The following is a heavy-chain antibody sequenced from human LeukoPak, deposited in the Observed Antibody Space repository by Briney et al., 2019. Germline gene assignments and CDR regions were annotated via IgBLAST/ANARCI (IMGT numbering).Heavy chain of an antibody. V-gene: IGHV4-4*07. CDR3: AREVGSSWPHNWFDP. J-gene: IGHJ5*02. Sequence: SETLSLTCTVSGGSISSYYWSWIRQPAGTALEWIGRIYTSGTITYNPSLKSRVTMSVDTSKNQFSLKLSSVTAADTAVYYCAREVGSSWPHNWFDPWGQGTLVTVSS. CDR1: GGSISSYY. CDR2: IYTSGTI. D-gene: IGHD6-13*01.